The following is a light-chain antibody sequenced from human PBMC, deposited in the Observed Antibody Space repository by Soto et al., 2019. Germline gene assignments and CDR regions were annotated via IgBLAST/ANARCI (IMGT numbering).Light chain of an antibody. CDR2: DST. CDR1: GSNVGTYS. CDR3: GVWDRSLTTYV. J-gene: IGLJ1*01. V-gene: IGLV1-51*01. Sequence: QSVLTQPPSVSAAPGQKVTISCSGSGSNVGTYSVSWYQHLPGTAPKLLIYDSTTRPSGIPDRFSGSKSGTSATLGITGLQTGDEAAYYCGVWDRSLTTYVFGARSKVTVL.